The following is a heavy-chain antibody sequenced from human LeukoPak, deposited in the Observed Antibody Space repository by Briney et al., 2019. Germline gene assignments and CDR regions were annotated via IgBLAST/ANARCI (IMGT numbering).Heavy chain of an antibody. CDR3: ARAHYYDSSGLDF. Sequence: GGSLRLSCAASGFTFSSYEMNWVRQAPGKGLEWVSYISSSGSTIYYADSLKGRFTIPRDNAKNSLYLQMNSLRAEDTAVYYCARAHYYDSSGLDFWGQGTLVTVSS. CDR2: ISSSGSTI. CDR1: GFTFSSYE. V-gene: IGHV3-48*03. J-gene: IGHJ4*02. D-gene: IGHD3-22*01.